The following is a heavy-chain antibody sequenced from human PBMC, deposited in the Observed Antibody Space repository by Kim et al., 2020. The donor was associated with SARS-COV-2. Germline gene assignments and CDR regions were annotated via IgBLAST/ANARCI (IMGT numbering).Heavy chain of an antibody. V-gene: IGHV4-34*01. J-gene: IGHJ5*02. D-gene: IGHD3-3*01. CDR2: INHSGSP. Sequence: SKTLSLTCAVYGGSFSGYYWTWIRQPPGKGLEWIGEINHSGSPNYNPSLKSRVTISVDTSKNQFSLKLSSVTAADTAVYYCARGLVTIFGVLRSRGWFDP. CDR1: GGSFSGYY. CDR3: ARGLVTIFGVLRSRGWFDP.